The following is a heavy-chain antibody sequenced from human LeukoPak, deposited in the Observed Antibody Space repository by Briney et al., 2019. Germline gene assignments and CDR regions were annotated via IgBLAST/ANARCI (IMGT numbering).Heavy chain of an antibody. CDR1: VFSFSNYS. V-gene: IGHV3-23*01. Sequence: GGSLRLSCAASVFSFSNYSMAWVRQAPGKEQEWVSVITGGGADTYQIDSVKGRFTISRDNSKNTLYLQMNSLRAEDTAVYFCAKGTLGHCNGASCYPLDYWGQGTLVTVSS. D-gene: IGHD2-15*01. J-gene: IGHJ4*02. CDR3: AKGTLGHCNGASCYPLDY. CDR2: ITGGGADT.